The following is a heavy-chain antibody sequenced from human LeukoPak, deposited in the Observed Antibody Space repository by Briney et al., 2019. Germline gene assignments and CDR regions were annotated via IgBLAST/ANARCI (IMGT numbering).Heavy chain of an antibody. CDR2: IYYSGST. CDR1: GGSISRSSYN. V-gene: IGHV4-39*07. Sequence: PSETLSLTCSASGGSISRSSYNWGWIRQPPGKGLEWIGSIYYSGSTNYNPSLKSRVTISLDTSKNQFSLRVSSVTSADTAVYYCARGNSGYDYAFDIWGQGTMVTVSS. J-gene: IGHJ3*02. D-gene: IGHD5-12*01. CDR3: ARGNSGYDYAFDI.